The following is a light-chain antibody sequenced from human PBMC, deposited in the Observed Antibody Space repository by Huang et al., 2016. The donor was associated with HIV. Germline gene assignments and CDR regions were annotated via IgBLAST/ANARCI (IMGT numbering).Light chain of an antibody. J-gene: IGKJ4*01. CDR2: GAS. CDR1: QSVSSSY. Sequence: PGERVTLSCRASQSVSSSYLTWYQQKPGQAPRLLIYGASTRATGIPARFSGSGSGTDFTLTISRLQPEDFAVYYCQQDYNLPLTFGGGTKVEIK. CDR3: QQDYNLPLT. V-gene: IGKV3D-7*01.